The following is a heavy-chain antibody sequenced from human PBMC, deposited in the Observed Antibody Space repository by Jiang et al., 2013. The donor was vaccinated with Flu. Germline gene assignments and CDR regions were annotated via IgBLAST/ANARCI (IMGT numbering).Heavy chain of an antibody. D-gene: IGHD2-2*01. J-gene: IGHJ6*02. CDR3: ARGWSGYQLTLGYYYYGMDV. V-gene: IGHV1-46*01. CDR2: INPSGGST. Sequence: SGAEVKKPGASVKVSCKASGYTFTSYYMHWVRQAPGQGLEWMGIINPSGGSTSYAQKFQGRVTMTRDTSTSTVYMELSSLRSEDTAVYYCARGWSGYQLTLGYYYYGMDVWGQGTTGHRLL. CDR1: GYTFTSYY.